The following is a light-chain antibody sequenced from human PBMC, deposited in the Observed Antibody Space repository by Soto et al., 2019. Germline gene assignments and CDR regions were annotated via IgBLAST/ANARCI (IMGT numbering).Light chain of an antibody. V-gene: IGKV3-15*01. CDR1: QNVGSN. CDR3: QQYNNWPPWT. CDR2: DVS. J-gene: IGKJ1*01. Sequence: EIVMTQSPATLSVSPGERATLSCRASQNVGSNLAWYQQKPGQAPRLLIYDVSTRVTGLAARFSGSGSGTQFTLTVSSLQSEDFAVYYCQQYNNWPPWTSGQGTKVDIK.